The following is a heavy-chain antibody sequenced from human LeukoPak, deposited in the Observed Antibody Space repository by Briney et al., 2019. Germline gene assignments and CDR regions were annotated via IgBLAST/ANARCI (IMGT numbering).Heavy chain of an antibody. J-gene: IGHJ6*03. V-gene: IGHV4-4*02. Sequence: SGTLSLTCAVSGGSISSTNWWSWVRQPPGKGLEWIGEIYRSGTTNYKPSLKSRVTMSVDTSKNQFSLKLSSVTAADTAVYYCARGHYYMDVWGKGTTVTVSS. CDR2: IYRSGTT. CDR3: ARGHYYMDV. CDR1: GGSISSTNW.